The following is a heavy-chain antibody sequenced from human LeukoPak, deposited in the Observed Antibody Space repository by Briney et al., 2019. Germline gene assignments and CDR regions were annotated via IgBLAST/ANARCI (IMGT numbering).Heavy chain of an antibody. CDR1: GFTFSDYY. V-gene: IGHV3-11*04. CDR3: ARDPGYVFDSPDY. Sequence: PGGSLRLSCAASGFTFSDYYMSWIRQAPGKGLEWVSYISSSGSTIYYADSVKGRFTISRDNAKNSLYLQMSSLRAEDTAVYYCARDPGYVFDSPDYWGQGTLVTVSS. CDR2: ISSSGSTI. D-gene: IGHD5/OR15-5a*01. J-gene: IGHJ4*02.